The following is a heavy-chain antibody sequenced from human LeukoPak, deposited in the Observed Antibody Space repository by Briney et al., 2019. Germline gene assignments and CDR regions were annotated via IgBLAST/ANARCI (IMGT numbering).Heavy chain of an antibody. D-gene: IGHD3-10*01. J-gene: IGHJ4*02. Sequence: PGRSLRLSCAASGFTFSSYGMHWVRQAPGKGLEWVAVIWYDGSNKYYADSVKGRFTISGDNSKNTLYLQMNSLRAEDTAVYYCAKVAYYGSGSYTPEIDYWGQGTLVTVSS. CDR2: IWYDGSNK. CDR1: GFTFSSYG. V-gene: IGHV3-33*06. CDR3: AKVAYYGSGSYTPEIDY.